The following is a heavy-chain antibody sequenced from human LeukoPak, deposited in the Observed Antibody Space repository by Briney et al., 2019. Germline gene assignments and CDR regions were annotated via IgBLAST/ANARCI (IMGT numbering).Heavy chain of an antibody. V-gene: IGHV3-15*01. CDR2: IKSKTHDETT. CDR3: AKDRAYPNDVFDI. J-gene: IGHJ3*02. CDR1: GFTFSDAW. Sequence: GGSLRLSCAASGFTFSDAWMTWVRQAPGKGLELLCRIKSKTHDETTDYAAPVKGRFTISRDDSKNTVYLQMNSLRADDTALYYCAKDRAYPNDVFDIWGQGTMVTVS. D-gene: IGHD2-21*01.